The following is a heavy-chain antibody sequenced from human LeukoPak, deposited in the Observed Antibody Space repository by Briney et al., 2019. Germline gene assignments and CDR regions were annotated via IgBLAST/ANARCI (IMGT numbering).Heavy chain of an antibody. CDR2: SSGSAI. CDR1: AFTFSTYS. J-gene: IGHJ4*02. V-gene: IGHV3-48*04. D-gene: IGHD6-19*01. Sequence: GRSLRPSCAASAFTFSTYSMNWVRQAPGKGLQWVSSSSGSAIYYADSVKGRFTISRDNAKSSLYLQMNSLRAEDTTVYYCAGGTRDSGLKWGPGTAVTVSS. CDR3: AGGTRDSGLK.